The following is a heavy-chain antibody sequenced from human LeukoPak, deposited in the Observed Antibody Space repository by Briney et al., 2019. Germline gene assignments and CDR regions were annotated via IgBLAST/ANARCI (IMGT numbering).Heavy chain of an antibody. CDR2: INHSGST. D-gene: IGHD2-15*01. Sequence: PSETLSLTCAVYGGSFSGYYWSWIRQPPGKGLEWIGEINHSGSTNYNPSLKSRVTISLDTSKNQFSLKLSSVTAEDTAVYYCARVVVAATDWFDPWGLGTLVTVSS. V-gene: IGHV4-34*01. CDR3: ARVVVAATDWFDP. J-gene: IGHJ5*02. CDR1: GGSFSGYY.